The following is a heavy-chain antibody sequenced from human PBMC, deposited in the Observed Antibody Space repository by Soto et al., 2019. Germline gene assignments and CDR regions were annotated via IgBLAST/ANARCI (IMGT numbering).Heavy chain of an antibody. CDR1: GGSFSGYY. D-gene: IGHD6-19*01. Sequence: QVQLQQWGAGLLKPSETLSLTCAVYGGSFSGYYWSWIRQPPGKGLEWIGEINHSGSTNYNPSLKSRVTISVDTSKNQFSLKLSSVTAADTAVYYCARRGPGYSSGWYSRQYSFDYWGQGTLVTVSS. V-gene: IGHV4-34*01. J-gene: IGHJ4*02. CDR3: ARRGPGYSSGWYSRQYSFDY. CDR2: INHSGST.